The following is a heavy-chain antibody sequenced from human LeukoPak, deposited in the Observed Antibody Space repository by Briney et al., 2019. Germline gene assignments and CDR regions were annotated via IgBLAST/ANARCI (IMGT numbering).Heavy chain of an antibody. J-gene: IGHJ3*02. CDR2: INPNSGGT. Sequence: ASVKVSCKASGYTFSGFYIHWVRQAPGQGLEWMGWINPNSGGTNYAQKFQGRVTMTRDTSFSTAYMELSRLRSDDTAVYYCARDLVGATGDKAFDIWGQGTMVTVSS. CDR3: ARDLVGATGDKAFDI. D-gene: IGHD1-26*01. V-gene: IGHV1-2*02. CDR1: GYTFSGFY.